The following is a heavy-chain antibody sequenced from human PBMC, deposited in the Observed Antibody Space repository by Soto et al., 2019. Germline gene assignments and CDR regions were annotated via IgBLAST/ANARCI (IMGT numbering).Heavy chain of an antibody. Sequence: QVQLVQSGAEVKKPESSVKVSCKAPGGTFSTYAISWVRQAPGQGLEWMGGFIPMFGTANYAQRFQDRVTXTSXDSTNTVYMELSSLRSEDTAVYFCASGIQLWLRRINNGYSGWGQGTLVTVSS. V-gene: IGHV1-69*05. CDR3: ASGIQLWLRRINNGYSG. J-gene: IGHJ4*02. CDR2: FIPMFGTA. D-gene: IGHD5-18*01. CDR1: GGTFSTYA.